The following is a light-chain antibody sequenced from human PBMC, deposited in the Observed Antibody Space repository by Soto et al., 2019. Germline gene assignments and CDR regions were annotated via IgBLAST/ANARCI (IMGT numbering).Light chain of an antibody. Sequence: DIQMTQSPSSLSASVGDRVTITCRASQSITTYLNWYQQKPGKAPKXLIYATSSLQSGVPSRFSDIGYGPDGTLNLGSLQTEDGAADEGQQSYRTPRTFCGGTKVDIK. CDR1: QSITTY. J-gene: IGKJ4*01. CDR2: ATS. CDR3: QQSYRTPRT. V-gene: IGKV1-39*01.